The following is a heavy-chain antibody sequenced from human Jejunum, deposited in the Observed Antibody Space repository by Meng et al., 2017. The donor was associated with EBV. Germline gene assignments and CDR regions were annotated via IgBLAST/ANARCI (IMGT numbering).Heavy chain of an antibody. CDR2: IYHGGGT. Sequence: QVQAQVSGPRLEKPSGTLALTWVVSGGSISDNDWWSWVRQPPGKGLEWLGEIYHGGGTNYNPSLESRVTISVDKSKNQFSLKLNSVTVADTAVYYCAGNGYYALEYWGPGILVTVSS. D-gene: IGHD3-22*01. CDR1: GGSISDNDW. V-gene: IGHV4-4*02. J-gene: IGHJ4*02. CDR3: AGNGYYALEY.